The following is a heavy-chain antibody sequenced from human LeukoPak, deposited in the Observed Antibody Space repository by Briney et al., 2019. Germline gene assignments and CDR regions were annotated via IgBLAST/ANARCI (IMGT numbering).Heavy chain of an antibody. D-gene: IGHD6-19*01. CDR3: ARVLGWYAGYFDY. V-gene: IGHV1-18*01. CDR2: ISAYNGNT. Sequence: ISAYNGNTNYAQKLQGRVTMTTDTSTSTAYMELRSLRSDDTAVYYCARVLGWYAGYFDYWGQGTLVTVSS. J-gene: IGHJ4*02.